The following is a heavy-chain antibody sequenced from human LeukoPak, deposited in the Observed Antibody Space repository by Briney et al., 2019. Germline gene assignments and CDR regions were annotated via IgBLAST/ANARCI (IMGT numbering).Heavy chain of an antibody. CDR2: ISYDGSNK. V-gene: IGHV3-30*04. Sequence: GGSLRLSCAPSGFTFSSYAMHWVRQAPGKGLEWVAVISYDGSNKYYADPVKGRFTISRDNSKNTLYLQMNSLRAEDTAVYYCARVHSSSWYPLLYWGQGTLVTVSS. CDR3: ARVHSSSWYPLLY. D-gene: IGHD6-13*01. CDR1: GFTFSSYA. J-gene: IGHJ4*02.